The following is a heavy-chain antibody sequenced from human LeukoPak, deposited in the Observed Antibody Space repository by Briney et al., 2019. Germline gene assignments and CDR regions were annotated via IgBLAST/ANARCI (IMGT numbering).Heavy chain of an antibody. V-gene: IGHV3-21*01. J-gene: IGHJ4*02. CDR3: ARDFYRVVVVPHYFDY. D-gene: IGHD3-22*01. CDR2: ISSSSSYI. Sequence: GGSLRLSCAASGFPFSSYSMNWVRQAPGKGPEWVSSISSSSSYIYYADSVKGRFTISRDNAKNSLYLQMNSLRAEDTAVYYCARDFYRVVVVPHYFDYWGQGTLVTVSS. CDR1: GFPFSSYS.